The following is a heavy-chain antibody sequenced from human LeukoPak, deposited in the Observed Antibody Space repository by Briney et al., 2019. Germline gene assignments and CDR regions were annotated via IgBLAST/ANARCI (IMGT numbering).Heavy chain of an antibody. Sequence: SETLSLTCTVSGGSIYSRSYYWGWIRQPPGKGLEWIGNIYYSGSSYYNPSLRSRVTISIDTSKNQFSLRLSSGTAADTAVYFCAREYSGSSQKDCWGQGTLVTVSS. J-gene: IGHJ4*02. CDR3: AREYSGSSQKDC. V-gene: IGHV4-39*07. D-gene: IGHD1-26*01. CDR1: GGSIYSRSYY. CDR2: IYYSGSS.